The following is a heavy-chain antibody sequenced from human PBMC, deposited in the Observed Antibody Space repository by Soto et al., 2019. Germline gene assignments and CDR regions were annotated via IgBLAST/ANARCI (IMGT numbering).Heavy chain of an antibody. J-gene: IGHJ6*02. CDR1: GGSISSYY. CDR2: IYTSGST. Sequence: SSETLSLTCTVSGGSISSYYWSWIRQPAGKGLEWIGRIYTSGSTNYNPSLKSRVTMSVDTSKNQFSLKLSSVTAADTAVYYCARDGQTYCSGGSCYPGAGPYYYYGMDVWGQGTTVTVSS. D-gene: IGHD2-15*01. CDR3: ARDGQTYCSGGSCYPGAGPYYYYGMDV. V-gene: IGHV4-4*07.